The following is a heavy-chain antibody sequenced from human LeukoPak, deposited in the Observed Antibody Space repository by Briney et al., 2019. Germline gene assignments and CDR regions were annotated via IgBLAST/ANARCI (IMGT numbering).Heavy chain of an antibody. J-gene: IGHJ4*02. CDR3: ARAHIAVAGTPPMGY. Sequence: GGSLRLSCVASGFTFSSYEMNWVRQAPGKGLEWVSYISSSGSTIYYGDSVKGRFTISRDNAKNSLYLQMNSLRAEDTAVYYCARAHIAVAGTPPMGYWGQGTLVTVSS. D-gene: IGHD6-19*01. CDR2: ISSSGSTI. V-gene: IGHV3-48*03. CDR1: GFTFSSYE.